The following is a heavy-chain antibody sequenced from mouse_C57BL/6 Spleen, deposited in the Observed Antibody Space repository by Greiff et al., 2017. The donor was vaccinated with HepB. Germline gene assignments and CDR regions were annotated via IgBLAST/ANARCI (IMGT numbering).Heavy chain of an antibody. CDR1: GYTFTSYG. J-gene: IGHJ4*01. CDR2: IYPSSGNT. CDR3: ARWDLRRAMDY. D-gene: IGHD1-1*01. Sequence: VQLQQSGAELARPGASVKLSCKASGYTFTSYGISWVKQRTGQGLEWIGEIYPSSGNTYYNEKFKGKATLTADKSSSTAYMELRSLTSEDSAVYFCARWDLRRAMDYWGQGTSVTVSS. V-gene: IGHV1-81*01.